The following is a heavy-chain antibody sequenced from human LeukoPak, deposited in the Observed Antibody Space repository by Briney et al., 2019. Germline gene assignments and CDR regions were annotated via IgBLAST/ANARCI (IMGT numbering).Heavy chain of an antibody. CDR3: TTGITMVRGVIHLIDY. CDR1: GFTFSNAW. V-gene: IGHV3-15*01. CDR2: IRSKTDGGTT. D-gene: IGHD3-10*01. J-gene: IGHJ4*02. Sequence: GGSLRLSCAASGFTFSNAWMSWVRQAPGKGLEWVGRIRSKTDGGTTDYAAPVKGRFTISRDDSKNTLYLQMNSLKTEDTAVYYCTTGITMVRGVIHLIDYWGQGTLVTVSS.